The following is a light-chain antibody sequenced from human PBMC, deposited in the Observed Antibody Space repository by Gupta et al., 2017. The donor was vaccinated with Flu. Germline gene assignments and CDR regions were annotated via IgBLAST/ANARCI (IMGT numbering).Light chain of an antibody. J-gene: IGLJ2*01. CDR2: EAY. CDR1: SSDIGGFNL. CDR3: CSYASSSTVI. Sequence: QSALTHPASVSGSPGQSLTISCTGSSSDIGGFNLVSWYQLHPDNTPKLFMFEAYQRPSGVSSRFSGSKSGNTASLTISGRQAEDDGDYYCCSYASSSTVIFGGGTKLTVL. V-gene: IGLV2-23*01.